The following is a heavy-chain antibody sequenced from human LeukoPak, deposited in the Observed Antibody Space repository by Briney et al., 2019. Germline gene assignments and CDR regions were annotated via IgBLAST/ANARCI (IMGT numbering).Heavy chain of an antibody. CDR3: AKLTGSNCYLPVDY. CDR1: GFTFSSYS. Sequence: GGSLRLSCAASGFTFSSYSMNWVRQAPGKGLEWVSSISSSSSYIYYAGSVKGRFTISRDNSKNTLYLQMNSLRAEDAAVYYCAKLTGSNCYLPVDYWGQGALVTVSS. CDR2: ISSSSSYI. J-gene: IGHJ4*02. D-gene: IGHD2-21*02. V-gene: IGHV3-21*04.